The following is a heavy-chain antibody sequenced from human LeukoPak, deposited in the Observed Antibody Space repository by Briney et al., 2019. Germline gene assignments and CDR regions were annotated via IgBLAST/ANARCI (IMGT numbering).Heavy chain of an antibody. Sequence: PSETLSLICTVSGYSIGTGYYWGWIRQPPGKRLEWIGSIYHGGITYYNPSLKSRVTIPVDTSKDQFSLKLSSVTAADTAVYYCARWTSGIWGQGTLVTVSS. CDR1: GYSIGTGYY. CDR3: ARWTSGI. J-gene: IGHJ4*02. V-gene: IGHV4-38-2*02. D-gene: IGHD1-26*01. CDR2: IYHGGIT.